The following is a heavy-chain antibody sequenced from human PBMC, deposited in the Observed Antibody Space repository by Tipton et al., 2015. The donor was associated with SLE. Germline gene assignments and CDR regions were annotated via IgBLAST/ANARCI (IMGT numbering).Heavy chain of an antibody. CDR3: ARGGSYYDSSGSDY. CDR2: IYYSGST. V-gene: IGHV4-59*12. Sequence: TLSLTCTVSGGSISSYYWSWIRQPPGKGLEWIGYIYYSGSTNYNPSLKSRVTISVDTSKNQFSLKLSSVTAADTAVYYCARGGSYYDSSGSDYWGQGTLVTVSS. J-gene: IGHJ4*02. D-gene: IGHD3-22*01. CDR1: GGSISSYY.